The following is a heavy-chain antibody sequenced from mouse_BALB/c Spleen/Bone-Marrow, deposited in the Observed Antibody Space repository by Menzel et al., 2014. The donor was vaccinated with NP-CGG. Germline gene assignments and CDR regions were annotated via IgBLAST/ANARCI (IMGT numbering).Heavy chain of an antibody. J-gene: IGHJ1*01. CDR1: GYTFTSYV. CDR3: ASHDGYYVGWCFDV. CDR2: IIPYNDGT. D-gene: IGHD2-3*01. Sequence: VQLQQSGPELVKPGTSVKMSCKASGYTFTSYVMHWVKQKPGQGLEWIGYIIPYNDGTKYNEKFKGKATLTSDKSSSTAYMELSSLTSEDSAVYYCASHDGYYVGWCFDVWGAGTTVTVSS. V-gene: IGHV1-14*01.